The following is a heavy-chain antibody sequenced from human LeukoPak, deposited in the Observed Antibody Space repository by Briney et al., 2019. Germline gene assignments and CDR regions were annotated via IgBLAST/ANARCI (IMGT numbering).Heavy chain of an antibody. J-gene: IGHJ3*02. D-gene: IGHD4-23*01. CDR2: ISPTSAYI. CDR1: GFTLSGHS. CDR3: ARYGGNTFDI. V-gene: IGHV3-21*01. Sequence: GGSLRLSCAATGFTLSGHSMNWVRQAPGKGLDWVSSISPTSAYIYYQDSVKGRFTISRDDAKNSLYLEMDSLRAEDTAVYYCARYGGNTFDIWGQGTMVTVSS.